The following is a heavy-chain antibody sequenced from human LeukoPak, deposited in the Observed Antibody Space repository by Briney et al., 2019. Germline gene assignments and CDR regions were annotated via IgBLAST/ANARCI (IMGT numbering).Heavy chain of an antibody. CDR1: GFTFSNYA. V-gene: IGHV3-23*01. D-gene: IGHD5-12*01. CDR3: AKDPYRASSGLVDY. CDR2: ISGSGGTT. Sequence: GGSLRLSCATSGFTFSNYAVSWVRQAPGKGLEWVSSISGSGGTTYYADSVKGRFTISRDNSKNTLYLQMNSLRAEDTAVYYCAKDPYRASSGLVDYWGQETLVTVSS. J-gene: IGHJ4*02.